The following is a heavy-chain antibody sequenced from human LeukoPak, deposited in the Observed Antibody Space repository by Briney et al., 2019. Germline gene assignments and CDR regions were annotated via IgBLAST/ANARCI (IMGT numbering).Heavy chain of an antibody. D-gene: IGHD2-2*01. Sequence: SETLSLTCAVCGGSFSGYYWSWIRQPPGKGLEWIGEINHSGSTNYNPSLKSRVTISVDTSKNQFSLKLSSVTAADTAVYYCASDPVVPASNYYFDYWGQGTLVTVSS. CDR2: INHSGST. CDR3: ASDPVVPASNYYFDY. V-gene: IGHV4-34*01. CDR1: GGSFSGYY. J-gene: IGHJ4*02.